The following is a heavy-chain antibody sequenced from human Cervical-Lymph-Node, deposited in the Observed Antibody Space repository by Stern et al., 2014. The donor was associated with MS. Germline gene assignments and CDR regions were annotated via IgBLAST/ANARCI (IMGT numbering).Heavy chain of an antibody. CDR1: GYTFTNNY. CDR3: ARGSICGGTCRVFDL. J-gene: IGHJ3*01. D-gene: IGHD2-15*01. Sequence: QMQLVQSGAEVKKPGASVKVSCKGFGYTFTNNYIHWVRQAPGQGLECMGWIDPNSGGTNYAQNFQGRVTMTRDTSITTAYMELSRLRSDDTAVYYCARGSICGGTCRVFDLWGQGTMVTVSS. V-gene: IGHV1-2*02. CDR2: IDPNSGGT.